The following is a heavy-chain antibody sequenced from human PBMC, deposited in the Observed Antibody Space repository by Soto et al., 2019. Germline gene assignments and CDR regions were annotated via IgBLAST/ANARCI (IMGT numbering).Heavy chain of an antibody. V-gene: IGHV1-69*06. CDR2: IIPIFGTA. D-gene: IGHD1-26*01. J-gene: IGHJ4*02. CDR1: GGTFSSYA. Sequence: QVQLVQSGAEVKKPGSSVKVSCKASGGTFSSYAISWVRQAPGQGLEWMEGIIPIFGTANYAQKFQGRVTITADKSTSTAYMELSSLRSEDTAVYYCAREAPLGYSGSNDYWGQGTLVTVSS. CDR3: AREAPLGYSGSNDY.